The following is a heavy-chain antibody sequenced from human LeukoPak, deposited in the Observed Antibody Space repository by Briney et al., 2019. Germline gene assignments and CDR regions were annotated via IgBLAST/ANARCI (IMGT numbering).Heavy chain of an antibody. Sequence: GGSLRLSCAASGFSFSTYPMHWVRQAPGKGLEWVSAISGSGGSTYYADSVKGRFTISRDNSKNTLYLQMNSLRAEDTAVYYCAKEIGYTVVYYYYMDVWGKGTTVTVSS. D-gene: IGHD3-16*02. CDR3: AKEIGYTVVYYYYMDV. V-gene: IGHV3-23*01. J-gene: IGHJ6*03. CDR2: ISGSGGST. CDR1: GFSFSTYP.